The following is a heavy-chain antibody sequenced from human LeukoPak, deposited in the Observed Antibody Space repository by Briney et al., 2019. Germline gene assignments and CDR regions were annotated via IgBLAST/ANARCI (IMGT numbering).Heavy chain of an antibody. CDR3: ARSSLAVYFDY. D-gene: IGHD6-19*01. Sequence: SETLSLTCTVSGDSISSFYWSWIRQPAGKRLEWLGHVFTRGTTNYNASLEGRLTISLDTARNQFSLYLSSVTAADTAMYFCARSSLAVYFDYWGQGTLVTASS. CDR1: GDSISSFY. V-gene: IGHV4-4*07. CDR2: VFTRGTT. J-gene: IGHJ4*02.